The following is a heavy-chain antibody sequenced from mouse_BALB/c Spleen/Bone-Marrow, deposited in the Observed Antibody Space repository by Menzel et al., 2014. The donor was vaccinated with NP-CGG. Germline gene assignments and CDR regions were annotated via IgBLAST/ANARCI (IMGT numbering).Heavy chain of an antibody. CDR2: IDPANGNT. D-gene: IGHD1-1*01. J-gene: IGHJ3*01. CDR1: GFNIKDTY. V-gene: IGHV14-3*02. Sequence: LVKSVASVKLSCTASGFNIKDTYMHWVKQRPEQGLEWIGRIDPANGNTKYDPKFQGKATITADTSSNTAYLQLSSLTSEDTAVYYCANYYYGSSLFAYRGQGTLVTVSA. CDR3: ANYYYGSSLFAY.